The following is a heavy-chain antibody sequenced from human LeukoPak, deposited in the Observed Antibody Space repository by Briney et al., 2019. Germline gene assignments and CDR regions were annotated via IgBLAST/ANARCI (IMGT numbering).Heavy chain of an antibody. CDR3: TTRVMIVVVIYDY. J-gene: IGHJ4*02. V-gene: IGHV3-15*01. Sequence: GGSLRLSCAASGFTFSNAWMSWVRQAPGKGLEWVGRIKSKTDGGTTDYAAPVKGRFTIPRDDSKNTLYLQMNSLKTEDTAVYYCTTRVMIVVVIYDYWGQGTLVTVSS. CDR2: IKSKTDGGTT. CDR1: GFTFSNAW. D-gene: IGHD3-22*01.